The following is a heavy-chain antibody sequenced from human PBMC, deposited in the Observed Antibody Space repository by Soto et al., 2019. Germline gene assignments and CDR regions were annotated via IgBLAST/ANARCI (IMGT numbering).Heavy chain of an antibody. D-gene: IGHD1-1*01. J-gene: IGHJ5*02. V-gene: IGHV3-48*01. Sequence: GGSVRLSCAASGFTFSSYGMNWVRQAPGKGLEWVSYISSSSSTIYYADSVKGRFTISRDNAKNSLYLQMNSLRAEDTAVYYFALHPERLAQPGSFVASGKALLVTVSS. CDR2: ISSSSSTI. CDR3: ALHPERLAQPGSFVA. CDR1: GFTFSSYG.